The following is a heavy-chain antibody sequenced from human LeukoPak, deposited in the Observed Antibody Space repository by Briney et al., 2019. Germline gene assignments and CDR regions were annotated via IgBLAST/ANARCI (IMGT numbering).Heavy chain of an antibody. J-gene: IGHJ4*02. CDR1: GGTFSSYA. CDR3: ARGYSSSLINFDY. D-gene: IGHD6-13*01. V-gene: IGHV1-69*13. CDR2: IIPIFGTA. Sequence: SVKVSCKASGGTFSSYAISWVRQAPGQGLEWMGGIIPIFGTANYAQKFQGRVTITADESTSTAYMELSSLRSEDTAVYYCARGYSSSLINFDYWGQGTLVTVSS.